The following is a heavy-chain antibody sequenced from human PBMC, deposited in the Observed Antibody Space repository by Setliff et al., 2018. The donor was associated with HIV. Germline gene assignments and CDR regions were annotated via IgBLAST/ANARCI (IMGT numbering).Heavy chain of an antibody. D-gene: IGHD2-2*01. J-gene: IGHJ3*02. CDR3: TRSHSTRDAFDI. Sequence: GGSLRLSCAASGFTFFDYALNWVRQAPGKGLEWVSSISSSGSYIYYADSVKGRFTISRDHATSALYLQMDSLRAEDTALYYRTRSHSTRDAFDIWGQGTMVTVSS. CDR2: ISSSGSYI. CDR1: GFTFFDYA. V-gene: IGHV3-21*01.